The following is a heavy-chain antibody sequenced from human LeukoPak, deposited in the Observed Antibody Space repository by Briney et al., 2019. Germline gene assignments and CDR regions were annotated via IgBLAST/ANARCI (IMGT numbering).Heavy chain of an antibody. Sequence: GGSLRLSCAASGFTFSTNAMSWVRQAPGKGLEWVSAISGSTGRTYYADSVKGRFTISRDNSKNTLYLQMNNLRAEDTAVYYCAKVPRNWNPSLSDYWGQGTLVTVSS. V-gene: IGHV3-23*01. CDR3: AKVPRNWNPSLSDY. CDR2: ISGSTGRT. CDR1: GFTFSTNA. D-gene: IGHD1-1*01. J-gene: IGHJ4*02.